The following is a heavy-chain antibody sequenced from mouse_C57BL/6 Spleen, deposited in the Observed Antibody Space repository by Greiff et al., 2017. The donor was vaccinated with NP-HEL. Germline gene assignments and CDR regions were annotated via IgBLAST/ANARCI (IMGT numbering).Heavy chain of an antibody. CDR2: IDPANGNT. J-gene: IGHJ3*01. CDR1: GFYIKNTY. Sequence: VQLQQSVAELVRPGASVKLSCTASGFYIKNTYMHWVKQRPEQGLEWIGRIDPANGNTNYAPKFQGKATLTADTSSTTAYLQLSSLTSEDTAIYYCALDSAGYLFAYWGQGTLVTVSA. CDR3: ALDSAGYLFAY. V-gene: IGHV14-3*01. D-gene: IGHD3-2*02.